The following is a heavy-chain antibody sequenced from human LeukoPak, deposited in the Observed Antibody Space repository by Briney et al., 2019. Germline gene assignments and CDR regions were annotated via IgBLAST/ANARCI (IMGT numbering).Heavy chain of an antibody. CDR2: IYTSGST. Sequence: SETLSLTCTVSGGSISNFYWSWIRQPAGQALEWIGRIYTSGSTNYNPSLKSRVTMSVDTSKDQFSLKLSSVTAADTAVYYCARETTGAGTARPFDYWGQGTLVTVSS. D-gene: IGHD6-13*01. CDR3: ARETTGAGTARPFDY. V-gene: IGHV4-4*07. J-gene: IGHJ4*02. CDR1: GGSISNFY.